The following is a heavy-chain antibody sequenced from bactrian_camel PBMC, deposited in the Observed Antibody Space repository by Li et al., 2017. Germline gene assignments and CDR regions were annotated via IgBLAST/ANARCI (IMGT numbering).Heavy chain of an antibody. D-gene: IGHD2*01. Sequence: HVQLVESGGGSVQTGGSLRLSCAPSGLSVSDFSMAWFRQSPGKEREGVAAIRRDDLTAYTDSVKGRFTVSRDTAENTLYLHMTTLKPEDSAMYYCAAEGLAPYPAAEARCGKESDDYTYCGQGTQVTVS. V-gene: IGHV3S55*01. J-gene: IGHJ4*01. CDR2: IRRDDLT. CDR1: GLSVSDFS.